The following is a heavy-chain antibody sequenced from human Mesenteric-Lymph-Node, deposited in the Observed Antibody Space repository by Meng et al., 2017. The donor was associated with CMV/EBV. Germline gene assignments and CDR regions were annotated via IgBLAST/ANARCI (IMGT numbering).Heavy chain of an antibody. CDR1: GFTFDDYA. D-gene: IGHD3-16*01. CDR2: INWNKSSGFSWNSGSI. J-gene: IGHJ6*02. V-gene: IGHV3-9*01. Sequence: SLKISCAASGFTFDDYAMHWVRRTPGKGLEWVSGINWNKSSGFSWNSGSIGYADSVKGRLISSRDYVKNSPYLPINSLRAEDTALYYCAKDTSTHVWGYYGMDVWGQGTTVTVSS. CDR3: AKDTSTHVWGYYGMDV.